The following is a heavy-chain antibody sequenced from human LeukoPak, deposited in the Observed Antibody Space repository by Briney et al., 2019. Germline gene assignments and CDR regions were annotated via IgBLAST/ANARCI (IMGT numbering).Heavy chain of an antibody. CDR1: GGTFSSYA. D-gene: IGHD3-22*01. CDR3: ARVTYYDSSGYYVFDY. CDR2: IIPILGIA. J-gene: IGHJ4*02. Sequence: SVKVSCKASGGTFSSYAISWVRQAPGQGLEWMGRIIPILGIANYAQKFQGRVTITADKSTSTAYMELSSLRSEDTAVYYCARVTYYDSSGYYVFDYWGQGTLVTVSS. V-gene: IGHV1-69*04.